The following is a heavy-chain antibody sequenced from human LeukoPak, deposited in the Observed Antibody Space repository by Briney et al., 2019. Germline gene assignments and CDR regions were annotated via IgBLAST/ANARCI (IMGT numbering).Heavy chain of an antibody. V-gene: IGHV3-30*02. D-gene: IGHD3-10*01. CDR2: IRYDGSNK. J-gene: IGHJ3*02. CDR1: GFTFSSYS. Sequence: PGGSLRLSCAASGFTFSSYSMNWVRQAPGKGLEWVAFIRYDGSNKYYADSVKGRFTISRDNSKNTLYLQMNSLRAEDTAVYYCAKGDWSYDAFDIWGQGTMVTVSS. CDR3: AKGDWSYDAFDI.